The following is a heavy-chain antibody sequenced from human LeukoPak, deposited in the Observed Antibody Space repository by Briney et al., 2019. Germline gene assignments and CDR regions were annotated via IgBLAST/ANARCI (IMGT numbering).Heavy chain of an antibody. V-gene: IGHV4-39*01. CDR1: GGSISSYY. Sequence: SETLSLTCTVSGGSISSYYWGWIRQPPGKGLEWIGSIYYSGSTYYNPSLKSRVTISVDTSKNQFSLKLSSVTAADTAVYYCARHVIVVVPAGLFDYWGQGTLVTVSS. D-gene: IGHD2-2*01. J-gene: IGHJ4*02. CDR2: IYYSGST. CDR3: ARHVIVVVPAGLFDY.